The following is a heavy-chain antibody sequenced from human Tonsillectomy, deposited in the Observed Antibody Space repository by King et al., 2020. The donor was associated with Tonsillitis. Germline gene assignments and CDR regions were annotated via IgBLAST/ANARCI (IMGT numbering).Heavy chain of an antibody. J-gene: IGHJ4*02. CDR3: ARGHRPGGITMVRGVSHFDY. V-gene: IGHV4-34*01. CDR1: GGSFSGYY. D-gene: IGHD3-10*01. CDR2: INHSGST. Sequence: VQLQQWGAGLLKPSETLSLTCAVYGGSFSGYYWSWIRQPPGKGLEWIGEINHSGSTNYNPSLKSRVTVSVDTSKNQFSLKLSCVTAADTAVYYCARGHRPGGITMVRGVSHFDYWGQGTLVTVSS.